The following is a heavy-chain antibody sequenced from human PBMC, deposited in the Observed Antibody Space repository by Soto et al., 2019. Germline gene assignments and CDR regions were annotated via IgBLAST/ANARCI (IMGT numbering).Heavy chain of an antibody. V-gene: IGHV1-3*04. D-gene: IGHD6-13*01. CDR2: INTGIGNT. CDR3: AKESGTSIWYLDS. CDR1: GYTFTDCA. J-gene: IGHJ4*02. Sequence: ASVKVSCKASGYTFTDCAIQWVRQAPGQRLEWMGWINTGIGNTKYSQKFQGRLTISRDTSAGTAYMELSSLTSADTAIYSCAKESGTSIWYLDSWGQGTLVTVSS.